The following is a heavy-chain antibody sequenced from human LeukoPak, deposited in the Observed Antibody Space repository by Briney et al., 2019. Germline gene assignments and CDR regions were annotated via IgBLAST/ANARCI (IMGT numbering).Heavy chain of an antibody. Sequence: GGSLRLSCTASGFIFGDYAMSWVRQAPGKGLEWVGFIRSKPYGGTTEYAASVKGRFTISRDDSKSIAYLQMNSLRAEDTAVYFCAREDDPKPKYDYWGQGTLVTVSS. J-gene: IGHJ4*02. V-gene: IGHV3-49*04. CDR1: GFIFGDYA. CDR3: AREDDPKPKYDY. D-gene: IGHD1-1*01. CDR2: IRSKPYGGTT.